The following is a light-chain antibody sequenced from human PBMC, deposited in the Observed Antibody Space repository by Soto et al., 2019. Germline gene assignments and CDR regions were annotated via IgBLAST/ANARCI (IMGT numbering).Light chain of an antibody. CDR1: QSVSSN. CDR2: GAS. CDR3: QQYNNWPLT. J-gene: IGKJ4*01. Sequence: EIVMTQSPATLSVSPGERATLSCRASQSVSSNLAWYQQKPGQAPRLLIYGASTRATGIPARFSGSGSGTEFTLTISSLQSEDFAXYYCQQYNNWPLTFGGGTKVEIK. V-gene: IGKV3D-15*01.